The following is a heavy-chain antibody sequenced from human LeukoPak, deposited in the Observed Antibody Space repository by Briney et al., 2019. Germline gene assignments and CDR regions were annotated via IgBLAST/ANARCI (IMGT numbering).Heavy chain of an antibody. CDR2: INSRSSTI. D-gene: IGHD1-26*01. CDR3: ARVGSGNFLGAFDI. V-gene: IGHV3-48*01. Sequence: GGSLRLSCAASRFTFSNYGVNWVRQAPGKGLEWVSYINSRSSTIYYADSVRGRFTISRDNAKNSLYLQMNSLRAEDTAVYYCARVGSGNFLGAFDIWGQGTMVTVSS. CDR1: RFTFSNYG. J-gene: IGHJ3*02.